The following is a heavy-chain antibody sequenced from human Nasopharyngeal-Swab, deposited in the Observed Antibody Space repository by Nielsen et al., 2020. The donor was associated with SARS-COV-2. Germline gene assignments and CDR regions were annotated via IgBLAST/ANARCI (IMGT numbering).Heavy chain of an antibody. D-gene: IGHD2-2*01. CDR2: ISVSSLTT. J-gene: IGHJ4*02. Sequence: GESLKISCAVSGFPLKNYNMIWVRQAPGKGLEWLSYISVSSLTTYYADSVKGRFTISRDNAKNTLYLQINSLRVEDTAVYYCARWRGSTTWYFDYWGQGTLVTVSS. V-gene: IGHV3-48*04. CDR3: ARWRGSTTWYFDY. CDR1: GFPLKNYN.